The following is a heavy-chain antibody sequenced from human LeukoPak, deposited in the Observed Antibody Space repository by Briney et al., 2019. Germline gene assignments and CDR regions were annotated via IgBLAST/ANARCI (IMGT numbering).Heavy chain of an antibody. D-gene: IGHD2-2*01. CDR1: GFTFSSYG. Sequence: SGGSLRLSCAASGFTFSSYGVHWVRQAPGKGLEWVAVISYDGSNKYYADSVKGRFTISRDNSKNTLYLQMNSLRAEDTAVYYCAKDQEGVVPAAIWEAYGYYGMDVWGQGTTVTVSS. CDR2: ISYDGSNK. CDR3: AKDQEGVVPAAIWEAYGYYGMDV. V-gene: IGHV3-30*18. J-gene: IGHJ6*02.